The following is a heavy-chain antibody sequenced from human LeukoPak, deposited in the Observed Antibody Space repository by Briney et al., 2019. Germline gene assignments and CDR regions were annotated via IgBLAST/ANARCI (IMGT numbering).Heavy chain of an antibody. J-gene: IGHJ4*02. CDR2: IYHSGST. V-gene: IGHV4-30-2*01. CDR3: ARESPYNWIFDY. Sequence: PSESLSLTCTVSGGSISSGGYYWSWIRQPPGKGLEWIGYIYHSGSTYYNPSLKSRVTISVDRSKNQFSLKLSSVTAADTAVYYCARESPYNWIFDYWGQGTLVTVSS. D-gene: IGHD1-20*01. CDR1: GGSISSGGYY.